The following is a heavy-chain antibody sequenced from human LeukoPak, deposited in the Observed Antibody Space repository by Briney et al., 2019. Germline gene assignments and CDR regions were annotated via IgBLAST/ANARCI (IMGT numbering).Heavy chain of an antibody. V-gene: IGHV4-59*01. J-gene: IGHJ4*02. CDR3: ARGRGKYYYDSSGYYAG. CDR1: GGSISNFY. D-gene: IGHD3-22*01. CDR2: IYYSGST. Sequence: SETLSLTCTVSGGSISNFYWSWIRQPPGKGLEWIGYIYYSGSTNYNPSLKSRVTISVDTSKNQFSLKLSSVTAADTAVYYCARGRGKYYYDSSGYYAGWGQGTLVTVSS.